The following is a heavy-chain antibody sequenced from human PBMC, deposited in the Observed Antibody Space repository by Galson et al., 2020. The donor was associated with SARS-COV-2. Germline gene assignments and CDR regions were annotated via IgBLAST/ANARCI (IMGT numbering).Heavy chain of an antibody. D-gene: IGHD3-22*01. J-gene: IGHJ6*02. CDR3: ARDLQWFPPYGLDV. CDR2: IYTSGSI. Sequence: PSQTLSLTCTVSGDSISSGSYYWTWIRQPAGKGLEWIGRIYTSGSINYNPSLKSRVTISVDTSKNQFSLKLSSVTAADTAVYYCARDLQWFPPYGLDVWGQGTTVTVSS. CDR1: GDSISSGSYY. V-gene: IGHV4-61*02.